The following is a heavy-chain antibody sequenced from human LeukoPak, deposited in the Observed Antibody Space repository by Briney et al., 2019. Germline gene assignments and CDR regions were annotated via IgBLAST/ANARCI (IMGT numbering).Heavy chain of an antibody. V-gene: IGHV4-34*01. D-gene: IGHD6-19*01. Sequence: SETLSLTCAVYGGSFSGYYWSWIRQPLGKGLEWIGDINHSGSTNYNPSLKSRITISVDTSKNQFSLKLSAVTAADTAVYYCARGALAVAVDYWGQGTLVTVSS. CDR3: ARGALAVAVDY. CDR1: GGSFSGYY. J-gene: IGHJ4*02. CDR2: INHSGST.